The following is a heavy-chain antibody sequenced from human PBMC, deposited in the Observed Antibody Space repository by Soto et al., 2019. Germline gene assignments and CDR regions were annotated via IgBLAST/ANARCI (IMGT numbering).Heavy chain of an antibody. CDR1: GFTCSNAW. J-gene: IGHJ4*02. V-gene: IGHV3-15*07. CDR2: IKSKTDGGTT. D-gene: IGHD1-7*01. CDR3: TTALLPYIWNYVG. Sequence: EVQLVESGGGLVKPGGSLRLSCAASGFTCSNAWMNWVRQAPGKGLEWVCRIKSKTDGGTTDYAAPVKGRFTISRDDSKNTLYLQMNSLKTDDTAVYYCTTALLPYIWNYVGWGQGTLVTVSS.